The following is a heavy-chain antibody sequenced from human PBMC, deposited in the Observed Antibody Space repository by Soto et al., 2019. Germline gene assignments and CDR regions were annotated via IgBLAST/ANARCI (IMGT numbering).Heavy chain of an antibody. CDR1: GFSFSNYG. V-gene: IGHV3-30*03. J-gene: IGHJ4*02. D-gene: IGHD1-7*01. CDR3: ARYNWNCDNDY. Sequence: QEHLVESGEGVVQPGRSLRLSCAASGFSFSNYGMHWVRQAPGKGLAWVAVISYDGNNTHYAVSVKGRFTISKDTSNNTVSMQMHSLTPEDMAVYYCARYNWNCDNDYGSQGTLVTVSS. CDR2: ISYDGNNT.